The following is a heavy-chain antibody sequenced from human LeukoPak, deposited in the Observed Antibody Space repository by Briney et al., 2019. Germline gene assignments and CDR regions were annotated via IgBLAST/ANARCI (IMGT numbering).Heavy chain of an antibody. CDR1: GFTFSSYA. D-gene: IGHD3-10*01. Sequence: GGSLRLSCAASGFTFSSYALHWVRQAPGKGLEWVAGISYDGSNKYYADSVKGRFTISRDNSKNTKYLQMNSLRAEDTAVYYCARAPIGGNYVDYWGQGTLVTVSS. CDR2: ISYDGSNK. V-gene: IGHV3-30-3*01. J-gene: IGHJ4*02. CDR3: ARAPIGGNYVDY.